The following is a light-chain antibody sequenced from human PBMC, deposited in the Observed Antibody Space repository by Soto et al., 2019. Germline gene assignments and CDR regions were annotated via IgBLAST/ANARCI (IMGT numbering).Light chain of an antibody. CDR2: EVS. CDR3: CSYATPRL. V-gene: IGLV2-23*02. J-gene: IGLJ2*01. CDR1: SSDIGSYNL. Sequence: QSALTQPASVSGSPGQSITISCTGTSSDIGSYNLVSWYQQHPGKAPQVIIYEVSERPSGVSNRFSGSKSGNTASLTISGLQAEDEADYYCCSYATPRLCGGGTKLTVL.